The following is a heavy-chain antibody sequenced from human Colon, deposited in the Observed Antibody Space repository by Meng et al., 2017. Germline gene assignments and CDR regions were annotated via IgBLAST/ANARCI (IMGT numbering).Heavy chain of an antibody. Sequence: LQASATRLVNPSGTRYLPCAVSVVSIASCNSWSWVRQAPGKGMEWIGQIELSGKPDYNPSLKSRVTISLDKSMNQLFLEVYFVTAADTAIYYCARHLGWEFDYWGPGNLVTVSS. CDR2: IELSGKP. V-gene: IGHV4-4*02. D-gene: IGHD6-19*01. CDR1: VVSIASCNS. CDR3: ARHLGWEFDY. J-gene: IGHJ4*02.